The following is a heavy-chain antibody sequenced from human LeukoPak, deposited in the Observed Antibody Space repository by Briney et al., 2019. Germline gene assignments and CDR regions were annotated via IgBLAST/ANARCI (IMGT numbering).Heavy chain of an antibody. CDR1: GGSISSYY. CDR3: AREGGAKYSSGGGMDV. Sequence: SETLSLTCTVSGGSISSYYWSWIRQPPGKGLEWIAYIYYSGSTNYNPSLKSRVTISVDTSKNQFSLKLSSVTAADTAVYYCAREGGAKYSSGGGMDVWGQGTTVTVSS. V-gene: IGHV4-59*01. J-gene: IGHJ6*02. D-gene: IGHD6-19*01. CDR2: IYYSGST.